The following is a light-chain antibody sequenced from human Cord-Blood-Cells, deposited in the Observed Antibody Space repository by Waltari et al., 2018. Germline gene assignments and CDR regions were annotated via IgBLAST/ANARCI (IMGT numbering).Light chain of an antibody. CDR1: QSVLYSSNNKNY. Sequence: DIVMTQSPDSLAVSLGERATIHCKSSQSVLYSSNNKNYLAWYQQQPGQPPKLLIYWASTRESGVPDRFSGSGSGTDFTLTSSSLQAEDVAVYYCQQYYSTPLTFGGGTKVEIK. CDR2: WAS. V-gene: IGKV4-1*01. CDR3: QQYYSTPLT. J-gene: IGKJ4*01.